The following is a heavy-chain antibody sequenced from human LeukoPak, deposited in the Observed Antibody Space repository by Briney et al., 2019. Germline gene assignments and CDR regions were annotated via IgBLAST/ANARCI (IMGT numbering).Heavy chain of an antibody. CDR1: GFTSSSYA. V-gene: IGHV3-30*04. CDR2: ISYDGSNK. J-gene: IGHJ4*02. Sequence: GGSLRLSCAASGFTSSSYAMHWVRQAPGKGLEWVAVISYDGSNKYYADSVKGRFTISRDNSKNTLYLQMNSLRAEDTAVYYCARAGPGRYYYFDYWGQGTLVTVSS. D-gene: IGHD3-10*01. CDR3: ARAGPGRYYYFDY.